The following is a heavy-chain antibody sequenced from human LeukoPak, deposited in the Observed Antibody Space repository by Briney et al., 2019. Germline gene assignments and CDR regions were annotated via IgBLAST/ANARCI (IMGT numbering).Heavy chain of an antibody. Sequence: GGSLRLSCAASGFTFSSYAMSWVRQAPGKGLEWVSAISGSGGSTYYADSVKGRITISRDKSKNTLYLQMNSLRVEDTAVYYCAKPRTPYSGYDYDGFDIWGQGTMVSVSS. V-gene: IGHV3-23*01. CDR1: GFTFSSYA. J-gene: IGHJ3*02. CDR2: ISGSGGST. D-gene: IGHD5-12*01. CDR3: AKPRTPYSGYDYDGFDI.